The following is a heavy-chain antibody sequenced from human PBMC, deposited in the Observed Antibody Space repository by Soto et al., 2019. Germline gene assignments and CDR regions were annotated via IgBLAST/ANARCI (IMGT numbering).Heavy chain of an antibody. J-gene: IGHJ4*02. V-gene: IGHV4-30-2*01. CDR3: ARASTGFDY. CDR1: GGSISSGGYS. CDR2: IYHSGST. Sequence: SETLSLTCAVSGGSISSGGYSWSWIRQPPGKGLEWIGYIYHSGSTYYNPSLKSRVTISVDRSKNQFSLKLSSVTAADTAVYYCARASTGFDYWGQGTLVTVSS. D-gene: IGHD1-1*01.